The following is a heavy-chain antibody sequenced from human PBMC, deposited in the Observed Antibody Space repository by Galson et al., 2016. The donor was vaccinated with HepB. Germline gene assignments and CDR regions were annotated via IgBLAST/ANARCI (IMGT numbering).Heavy chain of an antibody. D-gene: IGHD1/OR15-1a*01. J-gene: IGHJ5*02. Sequence: SLRLSCAASGFTFSRYWMHWVRQVPGKGLVWVSRINSDGSSRNYADSVKGRFTISRDNAESTLYLQMSRLRSDDTAVYYCARDGLLEQLLAWGQGTLVTVSS. CDR1: GFTFSRYW. CDR3: ARDGLLEQLLA. CDR2: INSDGSSR. V-gene: IGHV3-74*01.